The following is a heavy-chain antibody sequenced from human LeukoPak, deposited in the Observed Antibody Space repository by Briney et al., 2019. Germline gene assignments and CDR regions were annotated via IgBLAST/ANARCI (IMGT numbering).Heavy chain of an antibody. J-gene: IGHJ4*02. CDR2: IYYSGST. V-gene: IGHV4-61*01. CDR3: ARARYSGYDHYFDD. D-gene: IGHD5-12*01. CDR1: RGSISGSIRSYY. Sequence: SETLSLTCTVSRGSISGSIRSYYWSWLRQPPGKGLEWIGYIYYSGSTNYNPSLESRVTISVDTSKNQFSLELSSVTAADTAVYYCARARYSGYDHYFDDWGQGTLVTVSS.